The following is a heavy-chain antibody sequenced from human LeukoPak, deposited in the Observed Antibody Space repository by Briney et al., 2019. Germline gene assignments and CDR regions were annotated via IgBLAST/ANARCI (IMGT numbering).Heavy chain of an antibody. CDR2: IYTSGST. CDR3: ARGTMIRVDP. CDR1: GGSMNSGSYY. J-gene: IGHJ5*02. Sequence: SETLSLTCTVSGGSMNSGSYYWSWIRQPAGKGLEWIWRIYTSGSTNYNPSLQSRVTISVDTSKNQFSLKLNSVTAADTAVYYCARGTMIRVDPWGQGTLVTVSS. D-gene: IGHD3-10*01. V-gene: IGHV4-61*02.